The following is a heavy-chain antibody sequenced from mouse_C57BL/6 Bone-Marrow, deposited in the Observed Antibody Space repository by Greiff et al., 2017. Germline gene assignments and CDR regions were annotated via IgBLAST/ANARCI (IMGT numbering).Heavy chain of an antibody. CDR3: SREGVLLRPFAY. V-gene: IGHV1-50*01. CDR1: GYTFTSYW. D-gene: IGHD1-1*01. Sequence: QVQLQQPGAELVKPGASVKLSCKASGYTFTSYWMQWVKQRPGPGLEWIGEIDPSDSYTNYNQKFKGKATLTVDTSSSTAYMQLSSLTSDDSAVYYCSREGVLLRPFAYWGQGTLVTVSA. CDR2: IDPSDSYT. J-gene: IGHJ3*01.